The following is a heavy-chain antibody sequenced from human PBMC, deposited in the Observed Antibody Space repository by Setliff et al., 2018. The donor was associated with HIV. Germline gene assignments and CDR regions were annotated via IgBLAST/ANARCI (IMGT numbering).Heavy chain of an antibody. Sequence: KASETLSLTCTVSRASISSGGYYWSWIRQRPGEGLEWIGYIYYSGNTFYNPSLKSRVTISVDTSKNQFSLKLSSVTAADTALYYCARVYGDYVEGAFDIWGQGTMVTVSS. CDR3: ARVYGDYVEGAFDI. D-gene: IGHD4-17*01. CDR2: IYYSGNT. V-gene: IGHV4-31*03. J-gene: IGHJ3*02. CDR1: RASISSGGYY.